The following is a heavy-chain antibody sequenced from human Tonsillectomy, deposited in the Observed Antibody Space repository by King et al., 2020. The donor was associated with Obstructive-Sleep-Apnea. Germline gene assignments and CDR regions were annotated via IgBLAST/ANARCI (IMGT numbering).Heavy chain of an antibody. CDR2: ISYDGSNK. J-gene: IGHJ6*02. CDR3: AKDSSNPYYSGSVGVNYYYFGMDV. V-gene: IGHV3-30*18. D-gene: IGHD3-10*01. Sequence: VQLVESGGGVVQPGRSLRLSCAASRFTFSTYGMHWVRQAPGKGLEWVAVISYDGSNKYYADSVKGRFTISRANSKNTLYLQMNSLRAEDTAVYYCAKDSSNPYYSGSVGVNYYYFGMDVWGQGTTVTISS. CDR1: RFTFSTYG.